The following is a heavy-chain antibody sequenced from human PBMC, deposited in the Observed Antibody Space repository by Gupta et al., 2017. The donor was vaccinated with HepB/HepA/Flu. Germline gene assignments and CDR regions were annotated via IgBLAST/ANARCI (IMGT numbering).Heavy chain of an antibody. CDR1: GFTFNNHW. J-gene: IGHJ4*02. CDR2: IKQDGSEK. D-gene: IGHD1-26*01. V-gene: IGHV3-7*01. CDR3: ARGGSYYMV. Sequence: EVQLVESGGGLVQPGGSLRLSRAASGFTFNNHWMSWVRQAPGKGLEWVANIKQDGSEKHYVDSVKGRFSISRDNAKNSLYLEMNSLRAEDTAVYYCARGGSYYMVWGQGTLVTVSS.